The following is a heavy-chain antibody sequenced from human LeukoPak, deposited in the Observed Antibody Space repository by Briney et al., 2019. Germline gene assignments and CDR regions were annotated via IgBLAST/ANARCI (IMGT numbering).Heavy chain of an antibody. V-gene: IGHV4-34*01. Sequence: SSETLSLTCAVYGESFSGYYWSWLRQPPGKGLEWIGEINHSGSTNYNPSLKSRVTISVDTSKNQFSLKLSSVTAADTAVYYCARGHRRITMVRGVMTYYFDYWGQGTLVTVSS. J-gene: IGHJ4*02. CDR2: INHSGST. CDR1: GESFSGYY. D-gene: IGHD3-10*01. CDR3: ARGHRRITMVRGVMTYYFDY.